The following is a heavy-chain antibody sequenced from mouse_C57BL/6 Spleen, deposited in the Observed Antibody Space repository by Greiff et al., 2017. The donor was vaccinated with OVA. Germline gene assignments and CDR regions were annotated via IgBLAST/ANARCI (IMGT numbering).Heavy chain of an antibody. D-gene: IGHD1-1*01. V-gene: IGHV7-3*01. CDR1: GFTFTDYY. Sequence: EVNVVESGGGLVQPGGSLSLSCAASGFTFTDYYMSWVRQPPGKALEWLGFIRNKANGYTTEYSASVKGRFTISRDNSQSILYLQMNALRAEDSATYYCARSYYGSSYDWYFDVWGTGTTVTVSS. CDR3: ARSYYGSSYDWYFDV. J-gene: IGHJ1*03. CDR2: IRNKANGYTT.